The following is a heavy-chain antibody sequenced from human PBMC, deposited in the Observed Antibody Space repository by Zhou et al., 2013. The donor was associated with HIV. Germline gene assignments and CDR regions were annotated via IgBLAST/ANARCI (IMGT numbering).Heavy chain of an antibody. D-gene: IGHD2-2*01. CDR2: IMPIFGTA. Sequence: QVQLVQSGAEVKKPGSSVKVSCKASGGAFSRYAVSWVRQAPGQGLEWMGRIMPIFGTANYAQKLQGRVTITMDESTSTAYMELSRLTSEDTAVYYCARESGVSAALENLGYYHYYMDVWGKGTTVTVSS. CDR1: GGAFSRYA. J-gene: IGHJ6*03. CDR3: ARESGVSAALENLGYYHYYMDV. V-gene: IGHV1-69*05.